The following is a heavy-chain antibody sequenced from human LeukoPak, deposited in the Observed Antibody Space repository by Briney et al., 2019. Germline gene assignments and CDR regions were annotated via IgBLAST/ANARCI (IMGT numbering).Heavy chain of an antibody. CDR3: ATSRGGSGSYYFEYYGMDV. J-gene: IGHJ6*02. CDR1: GFTFSSYW. D-gene: IGHD1-26*01. V-gene: IGHV3-7*01. CDR2: IKQDGSEK. Sequence: PGGSLRLSCAASGFTFSSYWMSWVRQAPGKGLEWVANIKQDGSEKYYVDSVKGRFTISRDNSKNTLYLQMNSLRAEDTAVYYCATSRGGSGSYYFEYYGMDVWGQGTTVTVSS.